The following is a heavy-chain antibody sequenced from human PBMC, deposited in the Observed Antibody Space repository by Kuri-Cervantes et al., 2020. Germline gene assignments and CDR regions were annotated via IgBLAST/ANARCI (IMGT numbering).Heavy chain of an antibody. Sequence: GGSLRLSCAASGFTFSSYSMNWVRQAPGKGLEWVSYISGSGITIYYADSVRGRFTVSRDNTKNTLYLQMNSLRAEDTAVYYCARGSLIAAAGTAYYFDYWGLGTLVTVSS. V-gene: IGHV3-48*01. D-gene: IGHD6-13*01. J-gene: IGHJ4*02. CDR1: GFTFSSYS. CDR3: ARGSLIAAAGTAYYFDY. CDR2: ISGSGITI.